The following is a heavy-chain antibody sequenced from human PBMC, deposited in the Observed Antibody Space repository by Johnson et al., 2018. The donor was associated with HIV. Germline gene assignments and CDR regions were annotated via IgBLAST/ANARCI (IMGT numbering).Heavy chain of an antibody. D-gene: IGHD1-26*01. CDR3: AKEVATRGIVGARGAFDI. V-gene: IGHV3-9*01. J-gene: IGHJ3*02. CDR1: GFSFDDYA. Sequence: EVHLVESGGGVVQPGRSLRLSCAASGFSFDDYAMYWVRQAPGKGLEWVSDISWTSGSIGYADFVKGRFTISRDNSKNTLYLQVNSLRTEDTALYYCAKEVATRGIVGARGAFDIWGQGTMVTVSS. CDR2: ISWTSGSI.